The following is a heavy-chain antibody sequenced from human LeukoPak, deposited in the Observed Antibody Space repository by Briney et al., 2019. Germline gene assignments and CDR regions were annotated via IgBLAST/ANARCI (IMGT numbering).Heavy chain of an antibody. CDR2: INHSGST. Sequence: PSETLSLTCAVYGGSFSGYYWSWIRQPPGKGLEWIGEINHSGSTNYNPSLKSRVTISVDTSKNQFSLKLSSVTAADTAVYYCARAVAAAGTGGYFDYWGQGTLVTVSP. CDR3: ARAVAAAGTGGYFDY. V-gene: IGHV4-34*01. J-gene: IGHJ4*02. CDR1: GGSFSGYY. D-gene: IGHD6-13*01.